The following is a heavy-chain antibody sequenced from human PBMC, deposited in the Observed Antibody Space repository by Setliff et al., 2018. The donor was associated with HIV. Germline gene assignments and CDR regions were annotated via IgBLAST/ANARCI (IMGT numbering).Heavy chain of an antibody. CDR3: ARSVARDYWYFGH. D-gene: IGHD6-6*01. CDR1: GDSINNYH. V-gene: IGHV4-59*01. Sequence: SETLSLTCTVSGDSINNYHWSWIRQPPGEGLEFLGFFHYRGSPIYNPSLKSRVNILVDTSKNQFSLNLTSVTAADTAVYYCARSVARDYWYFGHWGRGTLVTVS. J-gene: IGHJ2*01. CDR2: FHYRGSP.